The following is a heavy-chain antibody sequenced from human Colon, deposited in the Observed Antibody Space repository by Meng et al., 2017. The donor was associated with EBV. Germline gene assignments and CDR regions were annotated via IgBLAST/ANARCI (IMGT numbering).Heavy chain of an antibody. CDR2: IYYSGST. Sequence: QVTLRESGPGLVKPSQTLSLTGTVSGGSVSSGGYYWTWIRQHPGKGLEWFGHIYYSGSTFYNPSLKRRVIISIDTSKNQFSLNLRSVTAADTAVYYCARVSSGWDYFDYWGQGTLVTVSS. CDR1: GGSVSSGGYY. CDR3: ARVSSGWDYFDY. D-gene: IGHD6-19*01. J-gene: IGHJ4*02. V-gene: IGHV4-31*03.